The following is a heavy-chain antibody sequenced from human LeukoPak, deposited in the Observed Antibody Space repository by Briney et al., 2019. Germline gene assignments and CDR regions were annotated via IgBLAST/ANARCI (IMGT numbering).Heavy chain of an antibody. CDR3: AGDRRTSGWYAS. V-gene: IGHV3-53*01. Sequence: PGGSLRLSCAASGFTVSSNYMSWVRQAPGMGLEWVSVIYGGGNTYYADSVKGRFTLSRDNFENTVHLQMSSLTAEDTAVYYCAGDRRTSGWYASWGQGTLVTVSS. CDR2: IYGGGNT. D-gene: IGHD1-26*01. CDR1: GFTVSSNY. J-gene: IGHJ5*01.